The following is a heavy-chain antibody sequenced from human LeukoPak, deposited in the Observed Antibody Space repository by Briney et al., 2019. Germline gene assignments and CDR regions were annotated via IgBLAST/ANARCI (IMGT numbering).Heavy chain of an antibody. CDR3: ARDTSYYDILTGFHKPGYFDY. CDR2: IYYSGNT. D-gene: IGHD3-9*01. CDR1: GGSISSYY. J-gene: IGHJ4*02. Sequence: SETLSLTCTVSGGSISSYYWSWIRQPPGKGLEWIGYIYYSGNTNYNPSLKSRVTISVDTSKNQFSLKLSSVTAADTAVYYCARDTSYYDILTGFHKPGYFDYWGQGTLVTVSS. V-gene: IGHV4-59*01.